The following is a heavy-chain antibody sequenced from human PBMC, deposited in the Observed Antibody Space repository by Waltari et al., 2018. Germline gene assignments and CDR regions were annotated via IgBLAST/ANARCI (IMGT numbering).Heavy chain of an antibody. CDR3: AKDAGYYYDSSGYSNWFDP. CDR2: ISYDGSNK. CDR1: GFTFSSYG. V-gene: IGHV3-30*18. J-gene: IGHJ5*02. Sequence: QVQLVESGGGVVQPGRSLRLSCAASGFTFSSYGMPWVRQAPGTGLEWVAVISYDGSNKYYADSVKGRFTISRDNSKNTLYLQMNSLRAEDTAVYYCAKDAGYYYDSSGYSNWFDPWGQGTLVTVSS. D-gene: IGHD3-22*01.